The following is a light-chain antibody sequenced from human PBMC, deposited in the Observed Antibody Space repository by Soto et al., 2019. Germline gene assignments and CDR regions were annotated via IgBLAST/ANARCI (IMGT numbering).Light chain of an antibody. CDR2: EVT. CDR3: CSFTTSTTRV. Sequence: QSALTQPAAVSGSPGQSMAISCTGTSSNVGSYNLVSWYQQYPGKAPKLIIYEVTYRPSGVSNRFSGSKSGNTASLTISGLQAEDEADYYCCSFTTSTTRVFGTGTKLTVL. J-gene: IGLJ1*01. CDR1: SSNVGSYNL. V-gene: IGLV2-14*02.